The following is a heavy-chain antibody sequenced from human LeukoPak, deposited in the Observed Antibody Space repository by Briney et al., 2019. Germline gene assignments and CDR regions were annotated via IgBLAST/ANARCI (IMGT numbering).Heavy chain of an antibody. V-gene: IGHV3-30*03. J-gene: IGHJ4*02. Sequence: PGGSLRLSCAASGFTVSSNYMSWVRQAPGKGLEWVAVISYDGSNKYYADSVKGRFTISRDNSKNTLYLQMNSLRAEDTAVYYCARDSSGGDYESGLDYWGQGTLVTVSS. CDR2: ISYDGSNK. D-gene: IGHD4-17*01. CDR3: ARDSSGGDYESGLDY. CDR1: GFTVSSNY.